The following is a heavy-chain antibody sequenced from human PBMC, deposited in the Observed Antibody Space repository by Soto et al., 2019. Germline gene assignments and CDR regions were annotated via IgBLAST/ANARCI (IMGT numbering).Heavy chain of an antibody. Sequence: PGESLKISCAASGFTFSNCVMSWVRQAPGKGLEWVSTVSGTGGSTYYADSVKGRFTISRDNSKNTLYLQMNTLRAEDTAVYYCAKDQEVLRYFDWLFGRHADWGQGALVTVSS. J-gene: IGHJ4*02. CDR1: GFTFSNCV. V-gene: IGHV3-23*01. CDR2: VSGTGGST. CDR3: AKDQEVLRYFDWLFGRHAD. D-gene: IGHD3-9*01.